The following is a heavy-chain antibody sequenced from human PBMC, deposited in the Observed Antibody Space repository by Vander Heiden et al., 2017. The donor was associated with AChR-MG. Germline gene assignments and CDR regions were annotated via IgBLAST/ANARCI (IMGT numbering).Heavy chain of an antibody. CDR2: IYSAGNT. J-gene: IGHJ4*02. V-gene: IGHV3-53*02. CDR1: GFRVRSHY. D-gene: IGHD3-3*01. CDR3: VRDGADYSFWSGPGSY. Sequence: EVQLVETGGGWIQPGGSLRLSCAASGFRVRSHYMSWVRQAPGMGLEWVSVIYSAGNTYYVDSGKGRFTISRDNSKNTLYLQMNSLRAEDTAVYYCVRDGADYSFWSGPGSYWGQGTLVTVS.